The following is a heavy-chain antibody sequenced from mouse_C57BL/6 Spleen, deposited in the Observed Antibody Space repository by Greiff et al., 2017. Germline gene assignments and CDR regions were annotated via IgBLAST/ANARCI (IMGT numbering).Heavy chain of an antibody. CDR3: SSTSLRTAY. V-gene: IGHV1-7*01. J-gene: IGHJ3*01. D-gene: IGHD1-1*01. CDR1: GYTFTSYW. CDR2: INPSSGYT. Sequence: VQLQQSGAELAKPGASVKLSCKASGYTFTSYWMHWVKQRPGQGLEWIGYINPSSGYTKYNQKFKDKATLTADKSSSTAYMQLSSLTSEDSAIYYCSSTSLRTAYWGQGTLVTVSA.